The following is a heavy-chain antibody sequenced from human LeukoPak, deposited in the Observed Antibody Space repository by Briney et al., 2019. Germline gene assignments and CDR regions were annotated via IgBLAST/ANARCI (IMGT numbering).Heavy chain of an antibody. CDR2: INQDGSEE. Sequence: GGSLRLSCAASGFTFNTYWMSWVRQAPGKGLEWVANINQDGSEEYYVDSVKGRFTISRDNSKNTLYLQINSLRAEDTAIYYCARVNYVSSGWGAPFDCWSQGTLVTVPS. V-gene: IGHV3-7*01. D-gene: IGHD1-7*01. CDR1: GFTFNTYW. CDR3: ARVNYVSSGWGAPFDC. J-gene: IGHJ4*02.